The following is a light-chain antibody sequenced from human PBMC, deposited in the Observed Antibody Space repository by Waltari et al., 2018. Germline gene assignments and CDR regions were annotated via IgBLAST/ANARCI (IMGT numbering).Light chain of an antibody. V-gene: IGLV2-23*02. CDR3: CSYAGRV. Sequence: QSALTQPASVSGSPGQSITISRTGTSSDVGDYHYVSWYQQHPGKAPKPMIYDVSKRPSGVSNRFSGSKSGNTASLTISGLQAEDEADYYCCSYAGRVFGTGTKVTVL. J-gene: IGLJ1*01. CDR2: DVS. CDR1: SSDVGDYHY.